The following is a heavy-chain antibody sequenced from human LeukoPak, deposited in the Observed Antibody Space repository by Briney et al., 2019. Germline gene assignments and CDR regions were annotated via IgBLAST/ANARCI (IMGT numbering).Heavy chain of an antibody. J-gene: IGHJ3*02. V-gene: IGHV3-23*01. CDR3: ARETPRVAAAHMEDAFDI. CDR2: ISVRGGST. CDR1: GFTFSSYA. D-gene: IGHD6-13*01. Sequence: QPGGSLRLSCAASGFTFSSYAMSWVRQAPGRGRGGVSGISVRGGSTYYADSAKGRFTISRDNAKNSLYLQMNSLRAEDTAVYYCARETPRVAAAHMEDAFDIWGQGTMVTVSS.